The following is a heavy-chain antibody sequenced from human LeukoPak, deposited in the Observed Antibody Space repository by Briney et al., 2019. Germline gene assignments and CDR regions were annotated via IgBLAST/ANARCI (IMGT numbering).Heavy chain of an antibody. CDR3: ASFDIVVVPAAISAFDI. J-gene: IGHJ3*02. CDR2: IIPIFGIA. D-gene: IGHD2-2*01. Sequence: ASVKVSCKASGGTFSSYAISWVRQAPGQGLELMGRIIPIFGIANYAQKFQGRVTITADKSTSTAYMELSSLRSEDTAVYYCASFDIVVVPAAISAFDIWGQGTMVTVSS. V-gene: IGHV1-69*04. CDR1: GGTFSSYA.